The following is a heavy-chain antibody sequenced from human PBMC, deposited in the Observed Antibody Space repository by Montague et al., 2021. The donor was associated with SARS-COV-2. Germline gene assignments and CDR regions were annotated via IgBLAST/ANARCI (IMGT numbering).Heavy chain of an antibody. CDR1: GGSISSYY. CDR2: IYYSGST. V-gene: IGHV4-59*01. D-gene: IGHD3-3*01. Sequence: SETLSLTCTVSGGSISSYYWSWIRQPPGKGLEWIGYIYYSGSTNYNPSLKSRVTISVDTSKNQFSLKLSSVTAADTAVYYCARVIFTIPFIPAHYYMDVWGKGTTVTVSS. J-gene: IGHJ6*03. CDR3: ARVIFTIPFIPAHYYMDV.